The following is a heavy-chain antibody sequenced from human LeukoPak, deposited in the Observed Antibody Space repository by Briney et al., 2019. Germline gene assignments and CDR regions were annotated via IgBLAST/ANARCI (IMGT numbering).Heavy chain of an antibody. CDR2: ISDSGNTV. D-gene: IGHD2-2*02. Sequence: GGSLRLSCAASGFTVSSTYMSWIRQAPGKGLEWVSYISDSGNTVYYADSVKGRFTISRDNAKNSLYLQMNCLRAEDTAVYYCAKEGLWYTNSYSDFWGQGTLVTVSS. V-gene: IGHV3-11*01. CDR3: AKEGLWYTNSYSDF. J-gene: IGHJ4*02. CDR1: GFTVSSTY.